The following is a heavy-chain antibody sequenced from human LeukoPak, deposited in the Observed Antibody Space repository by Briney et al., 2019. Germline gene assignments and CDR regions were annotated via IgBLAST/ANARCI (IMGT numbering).Heavy chain of an antibody. D-gene: IGHD3-16*01. CDR3: ARSPVWWFDP. V-gene: IGHV4-61*02. CDR2: IYTSGST. J-gene: IGHJ5*02. CDR1: GGSISSGSYY. Sequence: PSETLPLTCTVSGGSISSGSYYWSWIRQPAGKGLEWIGRIYTSGSTNYNPSLKSRVTISVDTSKNQFSLKLSSVTAADTAVYYCARSPVWWFDPWGQGTLVTVSS.